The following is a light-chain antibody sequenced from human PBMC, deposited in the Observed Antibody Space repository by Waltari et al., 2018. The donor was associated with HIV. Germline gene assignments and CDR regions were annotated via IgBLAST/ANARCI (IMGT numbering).Light chain of an antibody. J-gene: IGLJ3*02. V-gene: IGLV1-47*01. CDR3: ATRDGSLKV. CDR1: SSNIGSNS. CDR2: RNN. Sequence: QSVLTQPPSASGTPGQGVTLSCVGASSNIGSNSVYWYQQHPGTAPKIHIDRNNQRPSGVPDRFSGSKSGASASLTISGLRSADEAVYFCATRDGSLKVFGGGTKLTVL.